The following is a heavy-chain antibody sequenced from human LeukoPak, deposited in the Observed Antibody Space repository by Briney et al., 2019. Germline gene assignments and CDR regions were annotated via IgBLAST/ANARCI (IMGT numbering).Heavy chain of an antibody. Sequence: GGSLRLSCTVSGFTFGDYAMSWFRQAPGKGLEWVANVNPDMSEKNYVESVKGRFTISRDKVKNSLYLQMNSLRGDDTAVYYCARDGLPVALDKWGQGTLVTVSS. CDR2: VNPDMSEK. CDR3: ARDGLPVALDK. D-gene: IGHD2-2*01. V-gene: IGHV3-7*01. CDR1: GFTFGDYA. J-gene: IGHJ4*02.